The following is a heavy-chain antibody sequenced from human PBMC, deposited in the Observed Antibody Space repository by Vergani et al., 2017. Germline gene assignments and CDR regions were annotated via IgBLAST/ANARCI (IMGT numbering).Heavy chain of an antibody. CDR3: ARHTTYTDS. V-gene: IGHV5-51*01. CDR1: EYSFGKYW. J-gene: IGHJ4*02. D-gene: IGHD1-1*01. Sequence: EVELVQSGPEMRTPGESLKISCKGSEYSFGKYWIGWVRQMPGKGLEWMGIIYPAASDTRYSPSFQGQVTISADKSISTAFLQWDSLKASDTALYYCARHTTYTDSWGQGTLVTVSS. CDR2: IYPAASDT.